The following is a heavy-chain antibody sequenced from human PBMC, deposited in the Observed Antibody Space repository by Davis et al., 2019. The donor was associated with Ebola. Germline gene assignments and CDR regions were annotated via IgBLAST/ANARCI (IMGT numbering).Heavy chain of an antibody. V-gene: IGHV3-23*01. CDR3: ARSYYYDSSGYPWDY. CDR2: ISGSGGST. J-gene: IGHJ4*02. CDR1: GFTFSSYA. Sequence: GGSLRLSCAASGFTFSSYAMSWVRQAPGKGLEWVSAISGSGGSTYYADSVKGRFIISRDNSKNTLYLQMNSLRAEDTAVYYCARSYYYDSSGYPWDYWGQGTLVTVSS. D-gene: IGHD3-22*01.